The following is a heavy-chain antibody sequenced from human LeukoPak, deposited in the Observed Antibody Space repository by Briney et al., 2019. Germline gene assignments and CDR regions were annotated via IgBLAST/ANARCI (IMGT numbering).Heavy chain of an antibody. V-gene: IGHV3-15*01. D-gene: IGHD3-22*01. CDR1: GLNYNDAW. Sequence: PGGSLRLSCAVSGLNYNDAWMTSVRQPPGKGLEWVGRIKSKGSGGTKEYAAPVKGRFIISRDDSKNTLYLQMDSLESDDTAVYYCAHVETMTGLYLGSWGQGTLVTISS. CDR3: AHVETMTGLYLGS. CDR2: IKSKGSGGTK. J-gene: IGHJ4*02.